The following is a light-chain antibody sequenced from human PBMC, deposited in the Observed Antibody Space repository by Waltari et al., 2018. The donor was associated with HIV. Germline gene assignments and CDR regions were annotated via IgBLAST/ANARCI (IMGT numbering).Light chain of an antibody. CDR1: GSNIGAGYV. CDR3: QSYDSSLSAWV. J-gene: IGLJ3*02. V-gene: IGLV1-40*01. CDR2: GNI. Sequence: QPVLTQPPSVSGAPGLGATVPCTGTGSNIGAGYVVHWYQQRPGTAPKLLIYGNIHPPAGVPDRFSASKSGTSASLAITGLQPDDESDYYCQSYDSSLSAWVFGGGTKLTVL.